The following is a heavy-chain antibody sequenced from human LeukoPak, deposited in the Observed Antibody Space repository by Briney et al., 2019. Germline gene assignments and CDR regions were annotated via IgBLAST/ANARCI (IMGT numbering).Heavy chain of an antibody. CDR3: AKEHTTMIDWFDP. CDR1: GFGFGSYN. J-gene: IGHJ5*02. CDR2: ISFDGNDK. Sequence: GGPLRLSCAASGFGFGSYNMYWVRQAPGKGLEWVTLISFDGNDKKYADSVKGRFTVSRDNSRNTLFLQMNSLRPEDTAVYYCAKEHTTMIDWFDPWGQGTLVTVSS. D-gene: IGHD3-22*01. V-gene: IGHV3-30*18.